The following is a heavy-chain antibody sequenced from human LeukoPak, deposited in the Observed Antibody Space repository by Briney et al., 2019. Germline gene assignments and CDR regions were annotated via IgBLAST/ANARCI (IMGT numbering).Heavy chain of an antibody. J-gene: IGHJ3*02. Sequence: RSGGSLRLSCEGSGFTFDNYGMNWVRQAPGKGLEWVSGMNWNGGSAGYGESVKGRFTISRDNAKNSLYLQMNGLRVEDTAFYYCARERYIGDAFDIWAKGQWSPSPQ. CDR3: ARERYIGDAFDI. V-gene: IGHV3-20*04. CDR2: MNWNGGSA. D-gene: IGHD2-2*02. CDR1: GFTFDNYG.